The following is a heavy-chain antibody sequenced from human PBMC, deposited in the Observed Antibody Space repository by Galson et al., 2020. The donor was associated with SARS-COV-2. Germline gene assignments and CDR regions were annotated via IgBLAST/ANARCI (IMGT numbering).Heavy chain of an antibody. Sequence: SETLSLTCTVSGGPMISGDYYWSWIRQPPGKGLEWTGYIYYNGNTYYNPSLKSRLTISLDKSENQFSLSLSSVTAADTAVYYCARIYWGYYIDVWGKGTTVTVSS. V-gene: IGHV4-30-4*01. J-gene: IGHJ6*03. CDR1: GGPMISGDYY. CDR2: IYYNGNT. CDR3: ARIYWGYYIDV. D-gene: IGHD2-8*02.